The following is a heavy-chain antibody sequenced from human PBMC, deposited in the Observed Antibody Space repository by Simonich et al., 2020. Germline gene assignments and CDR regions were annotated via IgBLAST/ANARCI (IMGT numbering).Heavy chain of an antibody. CDR2: ISNDGSNK. D-gene: IGHD2-15*01. CDR1: GFTFISYS. Sequence: QVQLVESGGGVVQPGRSLRLSCAASGFTFISYSMHWVRQAPGKGLEGVAVISNDGSNKYYADSVKGRFTISRDNSKNTLYLQMNSLRAEDTAVYYCAREGLLLDAFDIWGQGTMVTVSS. J-gene: IGHJ3*02. V-gene: IGHV3-30*07. CDR3: AREGLLLDAFDI.